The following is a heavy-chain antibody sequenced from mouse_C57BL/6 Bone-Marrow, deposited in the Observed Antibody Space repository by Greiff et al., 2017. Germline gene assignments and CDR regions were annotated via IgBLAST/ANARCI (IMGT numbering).Heavy chain of an antibody. D-gene: IGHD1-1*02. CDR2: ISDGGSYT. Sequence: EVQRVESGGGLVKPGGSLKLSCAASGFTFSSYAMSWVRQTPEKRLEWVATISDGGSYTYYPDNVKGRFTISRDNAKNNLYLQMSHLKSEDTAMYYCARDGGYLYYFDYWGQGTTLTVSA. CDR1: GFTFSSYA. CDR3: ARDGGYLYYFDY. V-gene: IGHV5-4*01. J-gene: IGHJ2*01.